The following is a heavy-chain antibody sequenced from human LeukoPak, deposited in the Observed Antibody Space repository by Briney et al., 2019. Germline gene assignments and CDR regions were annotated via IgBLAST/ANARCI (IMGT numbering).Heavy chain of an antibody. Sequence: ASVKVSCKASGYTFTNYAIHWVRQAPGQSLEWMGCINTGNGNTKYSQKFQGRVTITRDTFASTAYMELSSLRSEDTAVYYCARARVVPAEKGYYYGMDVWGQGTTVTVSS. J-gene: IGHJ6*02. CDR3: ARARVVPAEKGYYYGMDV. D-gene: IGHD2-2*01. V-gene: IGHV1-3*04. CDR2: INTGNGNT. CDR1: GYTFTNYA.